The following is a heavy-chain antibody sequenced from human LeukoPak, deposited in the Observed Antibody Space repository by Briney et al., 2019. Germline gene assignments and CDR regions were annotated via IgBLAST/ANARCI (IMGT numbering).Heavy chain of an antibody. V-gene: IGHV1-69*05. D-gene: IGHD2-2*01. CDR2: IIPIFGTA. CDR3: ARGDIVVVPAATGLYFRH. CDR1: GGTFSSYA. Sequence: ASVKVSCKASGGTFSSYAISWVRQAPGQGLEWMGGIIPIFGTANYAQKFQGRVTITTDESTSTAYMELSSLRSEDTAVYYCARGDIVVVPAATGLYFRHWGQGTLVTVSS. J-gene: IGHJ1*01.